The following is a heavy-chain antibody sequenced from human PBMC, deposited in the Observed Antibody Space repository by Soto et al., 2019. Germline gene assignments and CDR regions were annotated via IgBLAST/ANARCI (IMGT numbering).Heavy chain of an antibody. V-gene: IGHV4-31*03. D-gene: IGHD4-17*01. CDR3: ATEHDYAGNLGGMDV. CDR1: GGSISSGGYY. CDR2: IYYSGST. J-gene: IGHJ6*02. Sequence: SETLSLTCTVSGGSISSGGYYWTWIRQHPGKGLEWIGYIYYSGSTYYNPSLKSRVTISVDTSKNQFSLKLSSVTAADTAVYYCATEHDYAGNLGGMDVWGQGTTVTSP.